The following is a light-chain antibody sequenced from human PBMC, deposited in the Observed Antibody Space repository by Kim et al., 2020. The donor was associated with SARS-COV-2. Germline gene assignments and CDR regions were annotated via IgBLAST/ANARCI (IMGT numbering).Light chain of an antibody. CDR3: QQYGSPAWT. J-gene: IGKJ1*01. CDR1: QTVSSNY. Sequence: EIVLTQSPGTLSLSPGERATLSCRASQTVSSNYLAWFQQKPGQAPRILLYGASSRASDIPDRFSGSGSGTDFTLTISRLEPEDFAVYYCQQYGSPAWTFVQGTKVDIK. CDR2: GAS. V-gene: IGKV3-20*01.